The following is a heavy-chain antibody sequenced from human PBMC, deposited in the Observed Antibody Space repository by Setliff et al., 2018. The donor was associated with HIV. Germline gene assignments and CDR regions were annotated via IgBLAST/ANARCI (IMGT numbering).Heavy chain of an antibody. CDR1: GGSFSGYC. D-gene: IGHD6-13*01. Sequence: PSETLSLTCAVYGGSFSGYCWSWIRQPPGKGLEWIGEMQHSGRANYNPSLRSRVTTSVDTSKSQLSLKLSSVTAADTAVYYCARVICSSWYSIPLYYYYSMDVWGKGTTVTVSS. J-gene: IGHJ6*03. CDR3: ARVICSSWYSIPLYYYYSMDV. V-gene: IGHV4-34*01. CDR2: MQHSGRA.